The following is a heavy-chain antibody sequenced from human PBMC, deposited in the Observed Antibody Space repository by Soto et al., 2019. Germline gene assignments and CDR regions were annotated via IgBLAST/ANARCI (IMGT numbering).Heavy chain of an antibody. Sequence: SETLSLTCAVYGGSFSGYYWSWIRQPPGKGLEWIGEINHSGSTNYNPSLKSRVTISIDTSKNQFSLKLSSVTAADTAVYYCARATRYCTNGGRWKGAFHIWGQGMMVTVSS. V-gene: IGHV4-34*01. CDR3: ARATRYCTNGGRWKGAFHI. CDR2: INHSGST. CDR1: GGSFSGYY. D-gene: IGHD2-8*01. J-gene: IGHJ3*02.